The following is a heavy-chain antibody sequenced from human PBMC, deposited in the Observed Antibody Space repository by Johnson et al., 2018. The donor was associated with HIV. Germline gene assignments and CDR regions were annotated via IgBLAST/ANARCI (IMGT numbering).Heavy chain of an antibody. Sequence: QVQLVESGGGVVQPGGSLRLSCAASGFTFSSYGMHWVRQAPGKGLEWVAFIRYDGSNKYYADSVKGRFTISRDNSKNTLYLQMNSLRAEDTAVYYCAKWTRDGYNYVHAFDIWGQGTMVTVSS. CDR2: IRYDGSNK. CDR1: GFTFSSYG. D-gene: IGHD5-24*01. J-gene: IGHJ3*02. CDR3: AKWTRDGYNYVHAFDI. V-gene: IGHV3-30*02.